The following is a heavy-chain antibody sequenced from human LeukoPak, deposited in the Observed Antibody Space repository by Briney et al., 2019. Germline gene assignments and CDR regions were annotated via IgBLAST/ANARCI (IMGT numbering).Heavy chain of an antibody. J-gene: IGHJ6*02. V-gene: IGHV1-8*01. Sequence: ASVKVSCKASGYTFTSYDINWVRQATGQGLEWMGWMNPNSGNTGYAQKFQGRVTMTRNTSISTAYMELSSLRSEDTAVYYCARVGFYDFWRNYYYGMDVWGQGTTVTVSS. CDR3: ARVGFYDFWRNYYYGMDV. CDR2: MNPNSGNT. CDR1: GYTFTSYD. D-gene: IGHD3-3*01.